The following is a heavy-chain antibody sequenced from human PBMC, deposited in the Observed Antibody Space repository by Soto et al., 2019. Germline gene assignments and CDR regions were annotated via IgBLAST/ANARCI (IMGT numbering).Heavy chain of an antibody. CDR3: AREGLSSLESYYDSSGPLGY. J-gene: IGHJ4*02. CDR1: GGSISSYY. D-gene: IGHD3-22*01. CDR2: IYYSGST. V-gene: IGHV4-59*01. Sequence: QVQLQESGPGLVKPSETLSLTCTVSGGSISSYYWSWIRQPPGKGLEWIGYIYYSGSTNYNPSLKSRFTISVDTSKNQVSLKLSSVTAADTAVYYCAREGLSSLESYYDSSGPLGYWGQGTLVTVSS.